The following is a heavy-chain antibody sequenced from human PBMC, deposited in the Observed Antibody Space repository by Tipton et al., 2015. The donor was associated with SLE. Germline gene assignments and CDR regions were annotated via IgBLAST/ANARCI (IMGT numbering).Heavy chain of an antibody. CDR2: ISAYNGNT. CDR3: ARYGWYGLYYFDY. D-gene: IGHD6-19*01. V-gene: IGHV1-18*04. J-gene: IGHJ4*02. Sequence: QSGPEVKKPGASVKVSCKVSGYIFSTYFIHWVRQAPGQGLEWMGWISAYNGNTNYAQKLQGRVTMATDTSTSTAYMELRSLRSDDTAVYYCARYGWYGLYYFDYWGQGTLVTVSS. CDR1: GYIFSTYF.